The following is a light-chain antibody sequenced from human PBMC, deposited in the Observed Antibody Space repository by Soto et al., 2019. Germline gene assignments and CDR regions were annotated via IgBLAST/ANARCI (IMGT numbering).Light chain of an antibody. V-gene: IGKV3-15*01. J-gene: IGKJ5*01. CDR2: GAS. CDR1: QGVSGN. Sequence: EIVMTQSPATLSVSPGEEATPSGRASQGVSGNLAWSPRNPGQSPRLLIYGASTRATGIPARFSGSGSGTEFTLTISSLQSEDFAVYYCQQYNNWPPITFGQGTRLEIK. CDR3: QQYNNWPPIT.